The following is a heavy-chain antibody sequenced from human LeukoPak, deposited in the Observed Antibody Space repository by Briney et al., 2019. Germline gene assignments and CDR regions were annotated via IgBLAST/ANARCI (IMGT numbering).Heavy chain of an antibody. CDR2: IKQDGSEK. Sequence: PGGSLRLSCAASGFTFSSYWMTWVRQAPGKGLEWVANIKQDGSEKYYVDSVKGRFTISRDNAKSSLFLQMNSLRVEDTAVYYCARNRLVGGIDPWGQGTLVTVSS. V-gene: IGHV3-7*01. CDR1: GFTFSSYW. D-gene: IGHD1-14*01. CDR3: ARNRLVGGIDP. J-gene: IGHJ5*02.